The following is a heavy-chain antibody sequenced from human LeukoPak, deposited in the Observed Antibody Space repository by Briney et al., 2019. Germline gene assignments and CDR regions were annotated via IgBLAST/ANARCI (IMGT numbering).Heavy chain of an antibody. CDR2: VSYNGIT. D-gene: IGHD3-9*01. J-gene: IGHJ6*03. Sequence: SETLSLTCTVSGGSISRYSWIWIRQSPGQGLAWIGQVSYNGITNYNPSLKSRVAISIDTSKSLLSLKLNSVTAADTAVYYCARGHNEVSGYGGHYYYFYYMDVWGKGTTVTVSS. CDR1: GGSISRYS. V-gene: IGHV4-59*01. CDR3: ARGHNEVSGYGGHYYYFYYMDV.